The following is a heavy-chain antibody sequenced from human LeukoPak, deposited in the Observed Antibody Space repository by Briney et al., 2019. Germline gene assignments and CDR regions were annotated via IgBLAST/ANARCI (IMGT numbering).Heavy chain of an antibody. CDR1: GGTFNNYA. D-gene: IGHD2-2*01. CDR2: IIPLFRTA. Sequence: ASVKVSCKTYGGTFNNYAINWVRQAPGQGLECMGGIIPLFRTANYAQNFQGRVTITADESTRTAYMELSSLRSEDTAVYYCARIMEYCSSTSCYYGMDVWGQGTTVTVSS. J-gene: IGHJ6*02. CDR3: ARIMEYCSSTSCYYGMDV. V-gene: IGHV1-69*13.